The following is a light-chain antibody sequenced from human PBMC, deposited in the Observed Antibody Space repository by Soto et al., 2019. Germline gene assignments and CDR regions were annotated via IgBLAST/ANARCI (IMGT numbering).Light chain of an antibody. J-gene: IGLJ3*02. CDR1: SSDVGGYNY. CDR2: EVT. CDR3: SSYAASNNFYVA. Sequence: QSALTQPPSASGSPGQSVTISCTGTSSDVGGYNYVSWYQQYPGRAPKLMIYEVTKRPSGVPDRFSGSKSGNTASLTVSGLQAEDEADYYCSSYAASNNFYVAFGGGTKVTVL. V-gene: IGLV2-8*01.